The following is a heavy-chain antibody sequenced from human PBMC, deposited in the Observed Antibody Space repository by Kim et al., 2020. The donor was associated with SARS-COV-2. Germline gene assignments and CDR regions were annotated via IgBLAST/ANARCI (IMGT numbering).Heavy chain of an antibody. CDR2: NK. V-gene: IGHV3-30*01. J-gene: IGHJ3*02. Sequence: NKYYADSVKGRFTISRDNSKNTLYLQMNSLRAEDTAVYYCARETDAFDIWGQGTMVTVSS. CDR3: ARETDAFDI.